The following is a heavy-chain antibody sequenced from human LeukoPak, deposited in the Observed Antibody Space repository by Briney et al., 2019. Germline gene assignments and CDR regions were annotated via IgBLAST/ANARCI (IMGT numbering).Heavy chain of an antibody. V-gene: IGHV4-39*07. CDR2: IYYSGST. Sequence: SETLSLTCTVSGGSISSSSYYWGWIRQPPGKGLEWIGSIYYSGSTYYNPSLKSRVTISVDTSKNQFSLKLSSVTAADTAVYYCASLGDFWGGYYTYNWFDPWGQGTLVTVSS. J-gene: IGHJ5*02. D-gene: IGHD3-3*01. CDR1: GGSISSSSYY. CDR3: ASLGDFWGGYYTYNWFDP.